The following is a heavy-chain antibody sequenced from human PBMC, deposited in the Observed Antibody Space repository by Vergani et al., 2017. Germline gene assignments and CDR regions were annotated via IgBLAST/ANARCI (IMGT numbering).Heavy chain of an antibody. D-gene: IGHD1-1*01. CDR2: INHSGST. Sequence: QVQLQQWGAGLLKPSETLSLTCAVYGGSFSGYYWSWIRQPPGKGLEWIGEINHSGSTNYNPSLKSRVTISVDTSKSQFSLKLSSVTAADTAVYYCARVRLYNWKPSNWFDPWGQGTLVTVSS. J-gene: IGHJ5*02. CDR3: ARVRLYNWKPSNWFDP. CDR1: GGSFSGYY. V-gene: IGHV4-34*01.